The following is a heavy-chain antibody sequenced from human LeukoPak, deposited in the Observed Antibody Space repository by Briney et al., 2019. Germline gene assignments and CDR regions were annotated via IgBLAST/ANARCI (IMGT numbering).Heavy chain of an antibody. V-gene: IGHV3-7*01. J-gene: IGHJ4*02. Sequence: GVSLRLSCAASRFTLSNYWMSWVRQGPGKGLEWVANIKQDGSETYYVDSVKGRFTISRDNAKNSLSLQMNSLRAEDTAVYYCARQRGSGCLDYWGQGTLVTVSS. D-gene: IGHD6-19*01. CDR1: RFTLSNYW. CDR3: ARQRGSGCLDY. CDR2: IKQDGSET.